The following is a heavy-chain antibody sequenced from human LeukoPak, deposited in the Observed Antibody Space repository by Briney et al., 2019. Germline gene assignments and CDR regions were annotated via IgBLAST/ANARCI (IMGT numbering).Heavy chain of an antibody. CDR3: ARDVIVVSSWHAFDI. CDR1: GFTFSSYW. V-gene: IGHV3-74*01. J-gene: IGHJ3*02. D-gene: IGHD3-22*01. Sequence: GGSLRLSCAASGFTFSSYWMHWVRRAPGKGLVWVSRINSDGSSTSYADSVKGRFTISRDNAKNTLYLQINSLRAEDTAVYYCARDVIVVSSWHAFDIWGQGTMVTVSS. CDR2: INSDGSST.